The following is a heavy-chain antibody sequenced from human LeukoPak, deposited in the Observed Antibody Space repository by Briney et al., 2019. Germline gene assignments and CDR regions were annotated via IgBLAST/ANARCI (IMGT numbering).Heavy chain of an antibody. Sequence: PGGSLRLSCAASGFAFSSYAMRWVRQPPGKGLEWVSSISGSGDRRDSADSVKGRFTISRDNSKNTLYLEMYSLRAEDTAVYYCAKDRGYCTNGVCHNYYYMDVWGKGTTVTVSS. CDR2: ISGSGDRR. V-gene: IGHV3-23*01. D-gene: IGHD2-8*01. J-gene: IGHJ6*03. CDR1: GFAFSSYA. CDR3: AKDRGYCTNGVCHNYYYMDV.